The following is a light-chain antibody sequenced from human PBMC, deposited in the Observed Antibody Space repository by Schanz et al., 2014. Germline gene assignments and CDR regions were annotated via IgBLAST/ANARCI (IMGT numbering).Light chain of an antibody. Sequence: QSALTQPPSASGSPGQSVTISCTGTSSDVGGYNYVSWYQQYPGKAPKLMIYEVNKRPSGVPDRFSGSKSGNTASLTVSGLQAEDEADYYCSSYTRSSTQVFGGGTKVTVL. V-gene: IGLV2-8*01. CDR1: SSDVGGYNY. CDR3: SSYTRSSTQV. CDR2: EVN. J-gene: IGLJ3*02.